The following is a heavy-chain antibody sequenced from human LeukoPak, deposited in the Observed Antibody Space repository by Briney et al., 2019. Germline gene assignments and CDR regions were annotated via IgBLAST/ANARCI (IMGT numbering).Heavy chain of an antibody. V-gene: IGHV4-39*01. J-gene: IGHJ5*02. CDR2: MHYRGTT. D-gene: IGHD2-21*02. CDR1: GGSVSSRSHY. CDR3: ARRSSDWHNWFDP. Sequence: SETLSLTCSVSGGSVSSRSHYWGWIRQPPGKGLEWIGGMHYRGTTYYNPSLRSRVTLSVDTSKNQFSLRLSSVTAADTALYYCARRSSDWHNWFDPWGRGILVIVSS.